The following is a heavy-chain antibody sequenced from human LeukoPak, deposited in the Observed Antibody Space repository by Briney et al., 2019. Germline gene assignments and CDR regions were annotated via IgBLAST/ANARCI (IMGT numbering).Heavy chain of an antibody. J-gene: IGHJ4*02. D-gene: IGHD6-19*01. CDR1: GGSISSSSYY. Sequence: SETLSLTCTVSGGSISSSSYYWGWIRQPPGKGLEWIGSIYYSGSTYYNPSLKSRVTISVDTSKNQFSLKLTSVTAADTAVYYCARVKGSSGWVFDYWGQGTLVTVSS. CDR2: IYYSGST. V-gene: IGHV4-39*07. CDR3: ARVKGSSGWVFDY.